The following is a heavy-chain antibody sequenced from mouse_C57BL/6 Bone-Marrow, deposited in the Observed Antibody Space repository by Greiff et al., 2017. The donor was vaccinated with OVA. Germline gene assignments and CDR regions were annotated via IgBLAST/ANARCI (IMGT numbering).Heavy chain of an antibody. CDR2: INPYNGDT. V-gene: IGHV1-20*01. Sequence: VQLKESGPELVKPGDSVKISCKASGYSFTGYFMNWVMQSHGKSLEWIGRINPYNGDTFYNQKFKGKATLTVDKSSSTAHMELRSLTSEDSAVYYCARMEAYSNYDYWGQGTTLTVSS. J-gene: IGHJ2*01. D-gene: IGHD2-5*01. CDR1: GYSFTGYF. CDR3: ARMEAYSNYDY.